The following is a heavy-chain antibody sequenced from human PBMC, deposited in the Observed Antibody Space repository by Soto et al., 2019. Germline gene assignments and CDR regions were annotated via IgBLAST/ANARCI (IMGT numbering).Heavy chain of an antibody. CDR1: GGSISSGDYY. Sequence: PSETLSLTCTVSGGSISSGDYYWSWIRQPPGKGLEWIGYIYYSGSTYYNPSLKSRVTISVDTSKNQFSLKLSSVTAADTAVYYCARDSHSSGEIGYWGQGTLVTVSS. V-gene: IGHV4-30-4*01. D-gene: IGHD3-22*01. J-gene: IGHJ4*02. CDR2: IYYSGST. CDR3: ARDSHSSGEIGY.